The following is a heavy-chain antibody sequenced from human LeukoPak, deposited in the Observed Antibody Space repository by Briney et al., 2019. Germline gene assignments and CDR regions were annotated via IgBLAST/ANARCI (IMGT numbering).Heavy chain of an antibody. D-gene: IGHD4-23*01. J-gene: IGHJ4*02. CDR3: ARDVNEGYGGLYYFDY. CDR1: GYTFTSYG. CDR2: ISAYNGNT. Sequence: ASVKVSCKASGYTFTSYGISWVRQAPGQGLEWMGWISAYNGNTNYAQKLQGRVTMTTDTSTSTAYMELRSLRSDDTAVYYCARDVNEGYGGLYYFDYWGQGTLVTVSS. V-gene: IGHV1-18*01.